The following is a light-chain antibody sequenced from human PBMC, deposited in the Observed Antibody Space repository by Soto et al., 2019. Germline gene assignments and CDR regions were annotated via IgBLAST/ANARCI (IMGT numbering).Light chain of an antibody. Sequence: IQMTQSPASLSASVGDRVTITCRASQGIRNDLGWYQQKPGKAPNLLIYAASTLQTGVPTRFSGSGSGTDFTLTISSLQPEDFATYYWLQDYNYPRTFGQGTKVEIK. V-gene: IGKV1-6*01. CDR3: LQDYNYPRT. CDR2: AAS. J-gene: IGKJ1*01. CDR1: QGIRND.